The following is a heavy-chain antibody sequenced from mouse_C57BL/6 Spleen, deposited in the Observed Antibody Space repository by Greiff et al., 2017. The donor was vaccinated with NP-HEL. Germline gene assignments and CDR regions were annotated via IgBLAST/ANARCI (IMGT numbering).Heavy chain of an antibody. D-gene: IGHD2-5*01. Sequence: EVQLQESGPGLVKPSQSLSLTCSVTGYSITSGYYWNLIRQFPGNKLEWMGYISYDGSNNYNPSLKNRISITRDTSKNQFFLKLNSVTTEDTATYYCARKIRGAYYSNYGAYWGQGTLVTVSA. J-gene: IGHJ3*01. V-gene: IGHV3-6*01. CDR1: GYSITSGYY. CDR2: ISYDGSN. CDR3: ARKIRGAYYSNYGAY.